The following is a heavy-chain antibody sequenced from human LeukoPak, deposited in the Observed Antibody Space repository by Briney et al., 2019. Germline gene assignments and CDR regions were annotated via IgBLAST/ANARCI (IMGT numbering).Heavy chain of an antibody. CDR1: GGSISSGGYY. Sequence: SETLSLTCTVSGGSISSGGYYWSWIRQHPGKGLEWTGYIYYSGSTYYNPSLKSRVTISVDTSKNQFSLKLSSVTAADTAVYYCARGSYYDSSGLYYFDYWGQGTLVTVSS. CDR3: ARGSYYDSSGLYYFDY. D-gene: IGHD3-22*01. CDR2: IYYSGST. V-gene: IGHV4-31*03. J-gene: IGHJ4*02.